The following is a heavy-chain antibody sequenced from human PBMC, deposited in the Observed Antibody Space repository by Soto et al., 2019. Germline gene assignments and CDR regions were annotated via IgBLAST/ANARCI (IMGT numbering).Heavy chain of an antibody. J-gene: IGHJ5*02. CDR3: ASGREYYDFWSGYVNNWFDP. Sequence: GGSLRLSCAASGFTFSSYGMHWVRQAPGKGLEWVAVISYDGSNKYYADSVKGRFTISRDNAKNSLYLQMNSLRAEDTAVYYCASGREYYDFWSGYVNNWFDPWGQGTLVTVSS. CDR2: ISYDGSNK. V-gene: IGHV3-30*03. CDR1: GFTFSSYG. D-gene: IGHD3-3*01.